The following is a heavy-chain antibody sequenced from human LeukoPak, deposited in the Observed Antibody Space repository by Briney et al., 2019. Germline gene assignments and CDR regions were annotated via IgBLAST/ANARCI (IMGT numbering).Heavy chain of an antibody. D-gene: IGHD6-19*01. Sequence: GGSLRLSCTASGFAFSVYAMSWLRQPPGKGLEWVSTINANSGTTSYAASVRGRFTISRENSKNTLYLQLNTLRADDTATYYCAKPISGGLAVTADWFHPWGQGTLVVVSS. V-gene: IGHV3-23*01. J-gene: IGHJ5*01. CDR2: INANSGTT. CDR3: AKPISGGLAVTADWFHP. CDR1: GFAFSVYA.